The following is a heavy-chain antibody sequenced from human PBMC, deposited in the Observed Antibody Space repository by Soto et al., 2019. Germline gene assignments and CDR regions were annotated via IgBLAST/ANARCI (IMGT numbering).Heavy chain of an antibody. CDR1: GFTFSSYA. J-gene: IGHJ4*02. CDR3: AKGPFLAVAGEDFDY. V-gene: IGHV3-23*01. CDR2: ISGSGGST. D-gene: IGHD6-19*01. Sequence: GSLRLSCAASGFTFSSYAMSWVRQAPGKGLEWVSAISGSGGSTYYADSVKGRFTISRDNSKNTLYLQMNSLRAEDTSVYYCAKGPFLAVAGEDFDYWGQGTLVTVSS.